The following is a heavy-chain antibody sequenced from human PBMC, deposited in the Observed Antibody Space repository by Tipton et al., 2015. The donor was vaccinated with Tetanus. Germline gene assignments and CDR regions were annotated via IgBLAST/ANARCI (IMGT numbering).Heavy chain of an antibody. CDR3: ARRGEARANWFDS. J-gene: IGHJ5*01. V-gene: IGHV3-11*04. CDR2: ISYSSTSI. CDR1: GASVRAGDYS. Sequence: LSLTCTVSGASVRAGDYSWNWIRQPPGKGLEWVSYISYSSTSIYYADSVKGRFAVSRDNTKNSLYLQMNTLRDDDTAVYFCARRGEARANWFDSWGQGTLVTVSS.